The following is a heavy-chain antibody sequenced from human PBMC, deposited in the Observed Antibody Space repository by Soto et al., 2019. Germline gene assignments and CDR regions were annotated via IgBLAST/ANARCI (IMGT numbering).Heavy chain of an antibody. J-gene: IGHJ4*02. CDR2: ISYDGSNK. CDR3: AKGGIYDYIWGSYRYPVDY. V-gene: IGHV3-30*18. CDR1: GFTFSSYG. D-gene: IGHD3-16*02. Sequence: QVQLVESGGGVVQPGRSLRLSCAASGFTFSSYGMHWVRQAPGKGLEWVAVISYDGSNKYYADSVKGRFTISRDNSMNTLYLQMNSLRAEDTAVYYCAKGGIYDYIWGSYRYPVDYWGQGTLVTVSS.